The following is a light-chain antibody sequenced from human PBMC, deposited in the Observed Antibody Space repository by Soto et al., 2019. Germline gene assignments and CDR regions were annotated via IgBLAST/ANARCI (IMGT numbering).Light chain of an antibody. CDR3: QQYGTLPPT. CDR1: QTVTNTY. V-gene: IGKV3-20*01. Sequence: EIVLTQSPGTLSLSPGERATLSCRASQTVTNTYLAWYQQKSGQAPNFLIYGASNRATGIPDRFSGSGSGTDFTLTISRLEPEDFAGYYCQQYGTLPPTFGGGTKVEI. CDR2: GAS. J-gene: IGKJ4*01.